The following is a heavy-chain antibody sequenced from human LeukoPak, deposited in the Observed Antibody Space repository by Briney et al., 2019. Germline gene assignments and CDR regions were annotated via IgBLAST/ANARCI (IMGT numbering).Heavy chain of an antibody. V-gene: IGHV3-23*01. CDR3: AKGSGYEAQYYYYYMDV. CDR1: GIHLSHYS. CDR2: IRGSGGGT. J-gene: IGHJ6*03. Sequence: GGSLGLFWAVPGIHLSHYSLSLGRQAPGEGLEWGLIIRGSGGGTFYADSVRGRFTISRDNSKNTLYLHANSLRPEDTAVYYCAKGSGYEAQYYYYYMDVWGKGTTVTISS. D-gene: IGHD5-12*01.